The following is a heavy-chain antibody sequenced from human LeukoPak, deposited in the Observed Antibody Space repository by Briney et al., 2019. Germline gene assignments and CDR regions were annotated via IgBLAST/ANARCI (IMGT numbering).Heavy chain of an antibody. J-gene: IGHJ4*02. V-gene: IGHV1-2*02. CDR1: GYTVTDYY. CDR3: ATDPEEAMPIDY. D-gene: IGHD1-14*01. Sequence: ASVKVSCKASGYTVTDYYMHWGRQAPGQGLEWMGWINIKSGGTNYAQKFQGRVTMTRDTSISTAYMELSRLTSDDTAVYYCATDPEEAMPIDYWGQGTLVSVSS. CDR2: INIKSGGT.